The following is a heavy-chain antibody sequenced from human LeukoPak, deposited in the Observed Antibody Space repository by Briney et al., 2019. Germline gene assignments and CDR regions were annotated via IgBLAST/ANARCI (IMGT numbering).Heavy chain of an antibody. CDR1: GYTLTELS. J-gene: IGHJ5*02. D-gene: IGHD3-22*01. CDR3: ARDVWGDSSEYSLYNWFDP. Sequence: ASVKVSCKVSGYTLTELSMHWVRQAPGKGLEWVGGFDPEDGETIYAQKFQGRVTITRDTSADTAYMELNSLTSEDMAMYYCARDVWGDSSEYSLYNWFDPWGQGTLVTVSS. V-gene: IGHV1-24*01. CDR2: FDPEDGET.